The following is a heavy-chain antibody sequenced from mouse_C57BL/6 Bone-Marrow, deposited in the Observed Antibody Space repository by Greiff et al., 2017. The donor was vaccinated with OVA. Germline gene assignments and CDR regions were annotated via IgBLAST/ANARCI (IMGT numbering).Heavy chain of an antibody. J-gene: IGHJ2*01. Sequence: QVQLKQPGAELVRPGTSVKLSCKASGYTFTSYWMHWVKQRPGQGLEWIGVIDPSDSYTNYNQKFKGKATLTVDTSSSTAYMQLSSLTSEDSAVYYCARWGGYYVDYWGQGTTLTVSS. D-gene: IGHD1-1*02. CDR1: GYTFTSYW. V-gene: IGHV1-59*01. CDR3: ARWGGYYVDY. CDR2: IDPSDSYT.